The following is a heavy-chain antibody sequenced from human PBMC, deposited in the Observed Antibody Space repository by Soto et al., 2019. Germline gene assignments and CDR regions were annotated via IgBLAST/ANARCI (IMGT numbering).Heavy chain of an antibody. Sequence: GGSLRLSCAASGFTFSSYAMSWVRQAPGKGLEWVSAISGSGGSTYYADSVKGRFTISRDNSKNTLYLQMNSLRAEDTAVYYCAKGLSEQLVQRFDPWGQGTLVTSPQ. CDR1: GFTFSSYA. CDR3: AKGLSEQLVQRFDP. D-gene: IGHD6-13*01. J-gene: IGHJ5*02. V-gene: IGHV3-23*01. CDR2: ISGSGGST.